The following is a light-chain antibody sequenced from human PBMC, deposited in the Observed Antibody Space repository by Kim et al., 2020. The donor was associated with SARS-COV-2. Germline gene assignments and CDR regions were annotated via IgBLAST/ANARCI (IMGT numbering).Light chain of an antibody. CDR1: STNIGSNT. J-gene: IGLJ2*01. Sequence: GQRVTISCSGSSTNIGSNTVNWCQQLQGTAPKLLIYSNKRRPSGVPDRFSGSKSGTSASLAISGLQSEDEADYYCAAWDDSLNGPVFGGGTQLTVL. V-gene: IGLV1-44*01. CDR3: AAWDDSLNGPV. CDR2: SNK.